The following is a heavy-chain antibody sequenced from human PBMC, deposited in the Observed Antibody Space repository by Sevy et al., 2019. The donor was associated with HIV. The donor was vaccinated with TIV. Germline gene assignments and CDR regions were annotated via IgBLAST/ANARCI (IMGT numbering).Heavy chain of an antibody. CDR2: INSDGGSL. CDR1: GLTFSSSW. D-gene: IGHD1-1*01. Sequence: GESLKISCAASGLTFSSSWMHWVRQIPGKGLVWVSRINSDGGSLSYADSVKGRFTISRDNAKKTLYLQMNSLRAEDTAMYFCARGTRGTFDSWGQGALVTVSS. CDR3: ARGTRGTFDS. V-gene: IGHV3-74*01. J-gene: IGHJ4*02.